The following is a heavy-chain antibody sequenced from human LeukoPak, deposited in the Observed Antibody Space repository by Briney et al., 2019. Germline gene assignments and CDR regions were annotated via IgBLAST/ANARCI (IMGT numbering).Heavy chain of an antibody. CDR2: VSGSGTAT. CDR1: GFTFSSYA. Sequence: GGSLRLSRAASGFTFSSYAMSWVRQAPGKGLEWVSVVSGSGTATYYADSVKGRFSISRDNSRNTLYVQMNSLRPEDTAIYYCAKGPVVPVATYFFDYWGQGTLVIVSA. J-gene: IGHJ4*02. V-gene: IGHV3-23*01. CDR3: AKGPVVPVATYFFDY. D-gene: IGHD2-2*01.